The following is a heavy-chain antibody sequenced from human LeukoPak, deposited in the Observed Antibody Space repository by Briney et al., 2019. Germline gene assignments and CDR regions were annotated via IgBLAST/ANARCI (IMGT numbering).Heavy chain of an antibody. CDR2: ITGGGSAI. CDR1: GFTFSSYD. J-gene: IGHJ4*02. Sequence: GGSLRLSCAASGFTFSSYDMNWVRQAPGKGLEWISYITGGGSAIYYADSVKGRFTISRDNAKNSLYLQMNSLRAEDTAVYYCARAMRSGYDYWGQGTLVTVSS. V-gene: IGHV3-48*03. D-gene: IGHD5-12*01. CDR3: ARAMRSGYDY.